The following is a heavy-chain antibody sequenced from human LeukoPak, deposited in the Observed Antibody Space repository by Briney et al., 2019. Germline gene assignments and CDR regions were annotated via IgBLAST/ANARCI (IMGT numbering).Heavy chain of an antibody. CDR1: GGPISSGSYY. Sequence: SSQTLSLTCSVSGGPISSGSYYWSWIRQPAGKGLEWIGRIYTSGSTNYNPSLKSRVTISVDTSKNQFSLKLSSVTAADTAVYYCARDLMGYGGRFDLWGRGTLVTVSS. CDR3: ARDLMGYGGRFDL. J-gene: IGHJ2*01. D-gene: IGHD5-18*01. CDR2: IYTSGST. V-gene: IGHV4-61*02.